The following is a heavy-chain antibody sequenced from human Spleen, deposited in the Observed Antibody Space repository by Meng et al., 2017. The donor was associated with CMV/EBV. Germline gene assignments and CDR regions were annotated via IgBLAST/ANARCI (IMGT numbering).Heavy chain of an antibody. D-gene: IGHD3-16*01. CDR2: IYPGDSDT. CDR3: ARLAFASSYWYFDL. CDR1: GYTFTNYW. J-gene: IGHJ2*01. V-gene: IGHV5-51*01. Sequence: ASGYTFTNYWIGWVRQMPGKGLEWMGIIYPGDSDTRYSPSFQGQVTISADTSIRTAYLQWSSLKASDTAMFYCARLAFASSYWYFDLWGRGTLDTVSS.